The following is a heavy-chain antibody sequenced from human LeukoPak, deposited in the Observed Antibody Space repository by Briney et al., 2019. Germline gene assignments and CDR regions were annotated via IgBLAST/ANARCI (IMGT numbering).Heavy chain of an antibody. J-gene: IGHJ6*03. CDR1: GDSISSYY. D-gene: IGHD1-20*01. V-gene: IGHV4-59*01. Sequence: PSETLSLTCTVSGDSISSYYWSWIRQPPGKGLEWIGYIYYIGSTNYNPSLKSRVTISLDTSKNQFSLKLNSVTAADTAVYFCARGSISGTRIYYYYYLDVWGKGTTVTISS. CDR3: ARGSISGTRIYYYYYLDV. CDR2: IYYIGST.